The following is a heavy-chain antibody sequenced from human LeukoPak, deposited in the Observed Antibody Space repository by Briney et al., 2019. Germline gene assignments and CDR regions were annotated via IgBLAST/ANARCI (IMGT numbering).Heavy chain of an antibody. V-gene: IGHV3-23*01. CDR2: IFGSGGGT. J-gene: IGHJ5*02. CDR3: AKTTTGYSSGRSPGWPADL. D-gene: IGHD6-19*01. Sequence: VHLGGSLRLSCAASGFTFSSYAMYWVRQAPGRGLEWVSGIFGSGGGTHYADSVKGRFTISRDNSKNTVYLQMNSLRAEDTALYYCAKTTTGYSSGRSPGWPADLWGQGTLVTVSS. CDR1: GFTFSSYA.